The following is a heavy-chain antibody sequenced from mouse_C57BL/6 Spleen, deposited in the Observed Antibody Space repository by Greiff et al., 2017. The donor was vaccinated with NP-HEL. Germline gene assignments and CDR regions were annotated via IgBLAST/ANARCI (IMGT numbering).Heavy chain of an antibody. V-gene: IGHV1-80*01. CDR3: ARGPFSNYAWDY. CDR2: IYPGDGDT. Sequence: VQLQQSGAELVKPGASVKISCKASGYAFSSYWMNWVKQRPGKGLEWIGQIYPGDGDTNYNGKFKGKATLTADKSSSTAYMQLSSLTSEDSAVYFCARGPFSNYAWDYWGQGTSVTVSS. CDR1: GYAFSSYW. J-gene: IGHJ4*01. D-gene: IGHD2-5*01.